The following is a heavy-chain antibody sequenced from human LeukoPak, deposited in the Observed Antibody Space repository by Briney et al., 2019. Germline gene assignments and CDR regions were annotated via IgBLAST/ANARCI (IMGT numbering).Heavy chain of an antibody. CDR1: GGSISSYY. Sequence: SETLSLTCTVSGGSISSYYWSWIRQPPGKGLEWIGYIYTSGSTNYNPSLKSRATISVDTSKNQFSLKLSSVTAADTAVYYCARGRFGSSSSNSRHLYYYYYYMDVWGKGTTVTVSS. V-gene: IGHV4-4*09. CDR3: ARGRFGSSSSNSRHLYYYYYYMDV. CDR2: IYTSGST. J-gene: IGHJ6*03. D-gene: IGHD6-6*01.